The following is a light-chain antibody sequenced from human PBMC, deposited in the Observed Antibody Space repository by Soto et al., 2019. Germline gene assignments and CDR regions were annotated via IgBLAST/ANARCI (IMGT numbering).Light chain of an antibody. CDR2: GAS. Sequence: EIVLTQSPGTLALSPGEGATLSCRASQSVSKYLAWYQQKPGQAPRLLIYGASSRATGIPDSFSGSGSGTIFTLPISRVDPEDFEVYYCEKYGGSPQTFAKGTKVNIK. V-gene: IGKV3-20*01. CDR3: EKYGGSPQT. J-gene: IGKJ1*01. CDR1: QSVSKY.